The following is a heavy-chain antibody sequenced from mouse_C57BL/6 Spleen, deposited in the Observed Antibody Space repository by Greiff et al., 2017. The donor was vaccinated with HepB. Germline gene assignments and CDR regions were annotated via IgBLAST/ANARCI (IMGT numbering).Heavy chain of an antibody. CDR1: GYSITSGYY. Sequence: EVQLQESGPGLVKPSQSLSLTCSVTGYSITSGYYWNWIRQFPGNKLEWMGYISYDGSNNYNPSLKNRISITRDTSKNQFFLKLNSVTTEDTATYYCARDRHYYGSDWYFDVWGTGTTVTVSS. D-gene: IGHD1-1*01. V-gene: IGHV3-6*01. CDR2: ISYDGSN. CDR3: ARDRHYYGSDWYFDV. J-gene: IGHJ1*03.